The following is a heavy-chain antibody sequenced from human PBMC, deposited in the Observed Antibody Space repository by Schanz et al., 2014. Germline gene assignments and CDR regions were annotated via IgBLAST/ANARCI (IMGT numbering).Heavy chain of an antibody. Sequence: VQLVESGGGVVQPGGSLRLSCAASGFTLTSYALTWVRQAPGKGLEWVAGISGSGGSTDYADSVKGRFIIPRDNSKNTLYLQMNSLRAEDTAVYYCAKGQLLSYYFDYWGQGTLVTVSS. CDR1: GFTLTSYA. J-gene: IGHJ4*02. CDR3: AKGQLLSYYFDY. D-gene: IGHD2-21*01. V-gene: IGHV3-23*04. CDR2: ISGSGGST.